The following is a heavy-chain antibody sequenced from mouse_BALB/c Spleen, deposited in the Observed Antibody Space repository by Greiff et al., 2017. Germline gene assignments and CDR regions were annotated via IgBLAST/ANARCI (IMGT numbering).Heavy chain of an antibody. Sequence: QVQLQQPGAELVRPGASVKLSCKASGYTFTSYWINWVKQRPGQGLEWIGNIYPSDSYTNYNQKFKDKATLTADKSSSTAYMQLSSPTSEDSAVYYCTRSSLGRAYFDYWGQGTTLTVSS. CDR2: IYPSDSYT. CDR3: TRSSLGRAYFDY. J-gene: IGHJ2*01. D-gene: IGHD4-1*01. CDR1: GYTFTSYW. V-gene: IGHV1-69*02.